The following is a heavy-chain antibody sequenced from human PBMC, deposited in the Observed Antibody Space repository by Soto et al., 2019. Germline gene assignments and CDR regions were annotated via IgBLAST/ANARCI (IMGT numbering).Heavy chain of an antibody. D-gene: IGHD2-2*02. CDR3: ARDIPDDAFDI. Sequence: SDTLSLSCTVSGGSITYYAWGWIRQPAGKGLEWIGRIYTSGSTNYNPSLKSRVTMSVDTSRNQFSLKLSSVTAADTAVYFCARDIPDDAFDIWGRGTMVTVSS. V-gene: IGHV4-4*07. J-gene: IGHJ3*02. CDR2: IYTSGST. CDR1: GGSITYYA.